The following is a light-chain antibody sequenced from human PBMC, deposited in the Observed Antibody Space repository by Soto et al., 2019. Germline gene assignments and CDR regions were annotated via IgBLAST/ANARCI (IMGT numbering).Light chain of an antibody. J-gene: IGKJ1*01. CDR3: LQYYNTPRT. V-gene: IGKV4-1*01. CDR2: WAS. CDR1: QSVLFSSNNKNY. Sequence: DIVMTQSPDSLAVSVGERATINCKSSQSVLFSSNNKNYLGWYQKKPGQPPKLLIYWASTRESGVPDRFSGSGSGTDFTLTISSLQAVDVAVYYCLQYYNTPRTFGQGTKLEIK.